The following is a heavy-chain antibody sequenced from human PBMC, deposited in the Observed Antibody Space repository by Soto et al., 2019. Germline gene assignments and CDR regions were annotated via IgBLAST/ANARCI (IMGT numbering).Heavy chain of an antibody. J-gene: IGHJ4*02. Sequence: GGPKRLPWAACRDSVKSWKMNGARKTPGKGLEWVSSISSNSHHIYYADSVKGRFTISRDNAKNSLFLQMNSLRAEDSAVYYCARGDLRSTTSLDYWGQGTLVTVSS. D-gene: IGHD5-12*01. CDR3: ARGDLRSTTSLDY. CDR2: ISSNSHHI. V-gene: IGHV3-21*06. CDR1: RDSVKSWK.